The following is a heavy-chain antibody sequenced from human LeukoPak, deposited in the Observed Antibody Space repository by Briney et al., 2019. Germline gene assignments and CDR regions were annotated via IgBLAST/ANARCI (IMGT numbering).Heavy chain of an antibody. J-gene: IGHJ6*03. CDR1: GFTLSNYS. D-gene: IGHD4-11*01. CDR2: ISGSGFTI. V-gene: IGHV3-48*01. CDR3: ARGVPKTSYYYYYMDV. Sequence: PGGSLRLSCAVSGFTLSNYSMNWVRQAPGKGPEWISYISGSGFTIHYADSVKGRFTISRDNAKNSLYLQMNSLRAEDTAVYYCARGVPKTSYYYYYMDVWGKGTTVTVSS.